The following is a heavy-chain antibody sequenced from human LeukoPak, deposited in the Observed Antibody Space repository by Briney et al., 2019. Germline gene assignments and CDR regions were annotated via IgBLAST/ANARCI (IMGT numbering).Heavy chain of an antibody. Sequence: GGSLRLSCAASGFTFSTYGMHWVRQAPGRGLEWVAVIWSDGSNNDYADSVKGRFTISRDNSKDTLYLQMNSLRAEDTAVYYCARDPDHYDSSVHFDYWGQGTLVTVSS. V-gene: IGHV3-33*01. CDR3: ARDPDHYDSSVHFDY. D-gene: IGHD3-22*01. CDR1: GFTFSTYG. CDR2: IWSDGSNN. J-gene: IGHJ4*02.